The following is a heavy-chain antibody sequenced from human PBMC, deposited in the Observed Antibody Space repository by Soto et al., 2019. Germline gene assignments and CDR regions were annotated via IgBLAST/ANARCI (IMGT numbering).Heavy chain of an antibody. CDR3: AKGTQHYYYTMDV. J-gene: IGHJ6*02. CDR2: IWYDGSDK. Sequence: GGSLRLSCAASGFIFSSYGMHWVRQAPGKGLEWVAVIWYDGSDKYYADSVKGRFTISRDNSKNTLYLQMNSLRAEDTAVYYCAKGTQHYYYTMDVWGQGTTVTVSS. D-gene: IGHD1-7*01. V-gene: IGHV3-33*06. CDR1: GFIFSSYG.